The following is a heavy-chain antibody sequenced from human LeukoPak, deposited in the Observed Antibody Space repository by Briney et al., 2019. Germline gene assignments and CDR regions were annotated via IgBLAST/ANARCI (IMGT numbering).Heavy chain of an antibody. Sequence: GGSLRLSCAASGFTFSDYYMSWIRQAPGKGLEWVSYISSSGSTIYYADSVKGRFTISRDNAKNSLYLQMNSLRAEDTAVYYCARATLPSSSWYRWRVYYYYYMDVWGKGTTVTISS. CDR1: GFTFSDYY. CDR3: ARATLPSSSWYRWRVYYYYYMDV. V-gene: IGHV3-11*01. J-gene: IGHJ6*03. CDR2: ISSSGSTI. D-gene: IGHD6-13*01.